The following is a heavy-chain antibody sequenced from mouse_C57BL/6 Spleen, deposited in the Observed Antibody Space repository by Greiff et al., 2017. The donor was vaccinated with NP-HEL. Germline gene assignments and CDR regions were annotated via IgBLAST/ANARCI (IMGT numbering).Heavy chain of an antibody. V-gene: IGHV1-61*01. CDR2: IYPSDSET. D-gene: IGHD1-1*01. Sequence: QVQLQQPGAELVRPGSSVKLSCKASGYTFTSYWMDWVKQRPGQGLEWIGNIYPSDSETHYNPKFKDKATLTVDKASSTAYMQLSSLTSEDSAVYYCARDYYGSSDYWGQGTTLTVSS. CDR1: GYTFTSYW. CDR3: ARDYYGSSDY. J-gene: IGHJ2*01.